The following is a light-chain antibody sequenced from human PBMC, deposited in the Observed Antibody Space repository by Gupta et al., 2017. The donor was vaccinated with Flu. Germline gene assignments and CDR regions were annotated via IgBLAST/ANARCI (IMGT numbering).Light chain of an antibody. J-gene: IGLJ2*01. CDR1: NIGSKA. CDR3: QVWDSSSDHVV. V-gene: IGLV3-21*02. CDR2: DDS. Sequence: GQTARITCGGNNIGSKAVHWYQQKPGQAPVLIVNDDSDRPSGIPERFSGSNSGNTATLTITRVEAGDEADYYCQVWDSSSDHVVFGGGTKLT.